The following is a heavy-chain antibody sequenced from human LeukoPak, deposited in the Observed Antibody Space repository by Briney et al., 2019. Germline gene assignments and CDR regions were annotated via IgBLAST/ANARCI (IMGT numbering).Heavy chain of an antibody. CDR3: ARDNYYGDYTIDY. CDR2: ISSSSSYI. CDR1: GFSFSTYS. D-gene: IGHD4-17*01. Sequence: GGSLRLPSAASGFSFSTYSMNWVRQAPGKGLEWVSSISSSSSYIYYADSVRGRFTISRDNAKNSLYLQMNSLRAEDTAVYFCARDNYYGDYTIDYWGQGTLVTVSS. V-gene: IGHV3-21*01. J-gene: IGHJ4*02.